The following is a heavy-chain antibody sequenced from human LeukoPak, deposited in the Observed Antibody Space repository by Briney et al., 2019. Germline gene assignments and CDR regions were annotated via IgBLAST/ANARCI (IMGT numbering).Heavy chain of an antibody. CDR2: INTKTGNP. CDR3: ARDFQIGIAVDYNWFDP. J-gene: IGHJ5*02. D-gene: IGHD6-19*01. Sequence: ASVKVSCKASGYTFTSYAMNWVRQAPGQGLEWMGWINTKTGNPTYAQDFTRRFVFSVDTSVSTAYLQISNLKTEDTAVYYCARDFQIGIAVDYNWFDPWGQGTLVTVSS. CDR1: GYTFTSYA. V-gene: IGHV7-4-1*02.